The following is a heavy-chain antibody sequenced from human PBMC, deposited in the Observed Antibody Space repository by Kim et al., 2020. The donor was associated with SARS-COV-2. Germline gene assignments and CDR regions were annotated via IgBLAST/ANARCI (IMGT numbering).Heavy chain of an antibody. Sequence: GGSLRLSCAASGFTFSSYTMNWVRQAPGKGLEWVSATTSSSESTYYADSVKGRFTISRDNSKNTLYLQMNSLTDEDTAVYYCAKGSYYYWGQGTLVTVSS. D-gene: IGHD1-26*01. CDR1: GFTFSSYT. V-gene: IGHV3-23*01. CDR3: AKGSYYY. J-gene: IGHJ4*02. CDR2: TTSSSEST.